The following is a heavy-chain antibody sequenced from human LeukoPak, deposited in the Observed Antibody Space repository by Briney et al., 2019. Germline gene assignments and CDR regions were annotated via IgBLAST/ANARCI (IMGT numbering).Heavy chain of an antibody. V-gene: IGHV3-33*01. CDR3: ARDREVALGRSYYYGMDV. D-gene: IGHD1-26*01. Sequence: GGSLRLSCAASGFTFSSYGMHWVRQAPGKGLEWVAVIWYDGSNKYYADSVKGRFTISRDNSKNTLYLQMNSLRAEDTAVYYCARDREVALGRSYYYGMDVWGQGTTVTVSS. CDR1: GFTFSSYG. CDR2: IWYDGSNK. J-gene: IGHJ6*02.